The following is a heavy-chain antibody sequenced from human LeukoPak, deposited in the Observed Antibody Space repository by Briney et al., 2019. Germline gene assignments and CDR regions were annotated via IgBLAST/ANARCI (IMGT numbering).Heavy chain of an antibody. CDR1: GGSFSGYY. Sequence: SETLSLTCAVYGGSFSGYYWSWIRQPPGKGLEWIGEINHSGSTNYNPSLKSRVTISVDTSKNQFSLKLSSVTAADTAVHYCARVYVWGSYRYRGGTDYWGQGTLDTVSS. V-gene: IGHV4-34*01. CDR3: ARVYVWGSYRYRGGTDY. D-gene: IGHD3-16*02. CDR2: INHSGST. J-gene: IGHJ4*02.